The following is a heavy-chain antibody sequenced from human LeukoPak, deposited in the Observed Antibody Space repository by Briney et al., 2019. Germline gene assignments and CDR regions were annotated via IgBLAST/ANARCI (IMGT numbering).Heavy chain of an antibody. V-gene: IGHV3-30*04. CDR1: GFTFNSYA. CDR3: ARDFLDFSVDY. D-gene: IGHD3-3*01. J-gene: IGHJ4*02. CDR2: ILYDGSKK. Sequence: PGGSLRLSCAASGFTFNSYAMRWVRQAPGKGLEWVAFILYDGSKKSHANSVRGRFTISRDNSKNTLYLQMNSLRAEATAVYYCARDFLDFSVDYWGQGTLVTVSS.